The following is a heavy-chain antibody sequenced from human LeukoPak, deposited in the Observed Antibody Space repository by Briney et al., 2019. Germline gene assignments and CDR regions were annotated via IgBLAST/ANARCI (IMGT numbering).Heavy chain of an antibody. CDR1: GGSISSYY. D-gene: IGHD4-17*01. CDR2: IYYSGST. CDR3: ARRQGVTTYWYFDL. V-gene: IGHV4-59*08. Sequence: SEILSLTCTVSGGSISSYYWSWIRQPPGKGLEWIGYIYYSGSTNYNPSLKSRVTMSVDTSKRQFSLKLSSVTAADTAVYYCARRQGVTTYWYFDLWGRGTLVTVSS. J-gene: IGHJ2*01.